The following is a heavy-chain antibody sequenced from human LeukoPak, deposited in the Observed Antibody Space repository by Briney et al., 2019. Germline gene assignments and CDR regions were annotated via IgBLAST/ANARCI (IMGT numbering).Heavy chain of an antibody. CDR2: IYAGGSASA. J-gene: IGHJ4*02. Sequence: PGGSLSLSCAASGFTVSSNDMSWVRQASGKGLEWVSLIYAGGSASAYYADSVKGRFTGSRHDSKNTLDLQMNSLKPDDTAVYYCLRQGVGSPPRWGQGTLVTVSS. V-gene: IGHV3-53*04. D-gene: IGHD1-26*01. CDR3: LRQGVGSPPR. CDR1: GFTVSSND.